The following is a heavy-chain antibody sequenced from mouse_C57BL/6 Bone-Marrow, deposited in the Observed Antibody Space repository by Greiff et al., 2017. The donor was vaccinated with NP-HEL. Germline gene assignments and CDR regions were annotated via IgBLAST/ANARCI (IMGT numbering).Heavy chain of an antibody. J-gene: IGHJ3*01. V-gene: IGHV1-80*01. CDR3: AREAYYYGSSYGAWFAY. Sequence: QVQLKESGAELVKPGASVKISCKASDYAFSSYWMNWVKQRPGKGLEWIGQIYPGDGDTNYNGKFKGKATLTADKSSSTAYMQLSSLTSEDSAVYFCAREAYYYGSSYGAWFAYWGQGTLVTVSA. CDR2: IYPGDGDT. D-gene: IGHD1-1*01. CDR1: DYAFSSYW.